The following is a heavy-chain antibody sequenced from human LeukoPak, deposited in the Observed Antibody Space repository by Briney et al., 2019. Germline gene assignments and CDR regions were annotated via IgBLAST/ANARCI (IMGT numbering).Heavy chain of an antibody. V-gene: IGHV3-7*01. J-gene: IGHJ4*02. CDR1: GFTFSSYW. CDR3: ARDPLAIVGATGY. CDR2: IKQDGSEK. Sequence: GGSLRLSCAASGFTFSSYWMSWVRQAPGKGLEWVANIKQDGSEKYYVDSVKGRFTISRDNAKNSLYLQMNSLRAEDTAVYYCARDPLAIVGATGYWGQGTLVTVSS. D-gene: IGHD1-26*01.